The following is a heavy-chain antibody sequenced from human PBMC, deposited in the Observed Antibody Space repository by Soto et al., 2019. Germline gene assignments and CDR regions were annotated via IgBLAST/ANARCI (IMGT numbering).Heavy chain of an antibody. CDR3: ARDLIQLWPEGMDV. V-gene: IGHV4-31*03. Sequence: SETLSLTCTVSGGSISSGGYYWSWIRQHPGKGLEWIGYIYYSGSTYYNPSLKSRVTISVDTSKNQFSLKLSSVTAADTAVYYCARDLIQLWPEGMDVWGQGTTVTVSS. J-gene: IGHJ6*02. CDR1: GGSISSGGYY. CDR2: IYYSGST. D-gene: IGHD5-18*01.